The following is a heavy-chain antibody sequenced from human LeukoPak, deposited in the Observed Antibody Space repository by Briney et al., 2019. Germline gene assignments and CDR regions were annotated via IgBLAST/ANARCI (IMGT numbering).Heavy chain of an antibody. CDR2: TSSTSTYI. V-gene: IGHV3-21*01. J-gene: IGHJ4*02. CDR3: TRDPQQLVNY. Sequence: GGSLRLSCAASGFTFSSYTMNWVRQAPGKGLEWVSSTSSTSTYIYYADSVRGRFTISRDNAKSSLYLQMNSLRAEDTAVYYCTRDPQQLVNYWGQGTLVTVSS. CDR1: GFTFSSYT. D-gene: IGHD6-6*01.